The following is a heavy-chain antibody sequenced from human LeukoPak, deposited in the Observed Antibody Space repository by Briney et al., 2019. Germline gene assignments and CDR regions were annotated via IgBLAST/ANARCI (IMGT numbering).Heavy chain of an antibody. J-gene: IGHJ4*02. V-gene: IGHV3-7*01. CDR1: GFSFSSYW. CDR2: IKEDGSEK. CDR3: ARRPGGYYDSNGILEYFEY. Sequence: SGGSLRLSCAATGFSFSSYWMSWVRQAPGKGLEWVANIKEDGSEKYYVDSVKGRFTISRDNAKKSLYLQMNSLRAEDTAVYYCARRPGGYYDSNGILEYFEYWGQGTLVTVSS. D-gene: IGHD3-22*01.